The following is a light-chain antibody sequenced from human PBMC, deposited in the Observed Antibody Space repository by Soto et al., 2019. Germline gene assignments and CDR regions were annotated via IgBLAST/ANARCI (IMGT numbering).Light chain of an antibody. V-gene: IGKV3-15*01. CDR2: GAS. CDR1: QSVSTN. CDR3: LPYYDWPRT. Sequence: IMMTQSPDTLSVSPGERVTLSCRASQSVSTNLAWYQHKPGQAPRLLIYGASTGASGIPVRFSGSGSGTEFTLTISSLQTEDFAVYYCLPYYDWPRTFGQGTKVHIK. J-gene: IGKJ1*01.